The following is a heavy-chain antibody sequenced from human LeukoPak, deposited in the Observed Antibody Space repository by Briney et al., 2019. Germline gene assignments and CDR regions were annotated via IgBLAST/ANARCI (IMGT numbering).Heavy chain of an antibody. CDR3: ARGLSSSWYWFDT. Sequence: SETLSLTCTVSGGSISSESYYWSWIRQPAGKGLEWIGRINTSGNINYNPSHKSRVTLSVDTSNNQFSLKLSSLTAADTAVYYCARGLSSSWYWFDTWGQGTLVTVSS. D-gene: IGHD2-2*01. V-gene: IGHV4-61*02. J-gene: IGHJ5*02. CDR2: INTSGNI. CDR1: GGSISSESYY.